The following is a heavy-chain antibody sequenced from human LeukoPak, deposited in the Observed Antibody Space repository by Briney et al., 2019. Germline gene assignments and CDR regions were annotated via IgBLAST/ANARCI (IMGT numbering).Heavy chain of an antibody. Sequence: ASVKVSCKASGYTFTSYYISWVRQAPGQGLEWMGWISPYNANTNYAQKLQGRITMTTDTPTSTAYMELRSLRSDDTAVYYCARGPHSGWIDYWGQGTLVTVSS. CDR1: GYTFTSYY. CDR2: ISPYNANT. CDR3: ARGPHSGWIDY. D-gene: IGHD6-19*01. V-gene: IGHV1-18*01. J-gene: IGHJ4*02.